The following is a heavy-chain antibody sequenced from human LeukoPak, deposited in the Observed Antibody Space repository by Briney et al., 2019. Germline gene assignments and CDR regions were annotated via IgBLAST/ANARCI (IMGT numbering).Heavy chain of an antibody. CDR1: GYSISSGYY. CDR2: IYHSGST. J-gene: IGHJ5*02. Sequence: SETLSLTCTVSGYSISSGYYWGWIRQPPGKGLEWIGSIYHSGSTYYNPSLKSRVTISVDTSKNQFSLKLSSVTAADTAVYYCARVPGGALNWFDPWGQGTLVTVSS. CDR3: ARVPGGALNWFDP. D-gene: IGHD1-1*01. V-gene: IGHV4-38-2*02.